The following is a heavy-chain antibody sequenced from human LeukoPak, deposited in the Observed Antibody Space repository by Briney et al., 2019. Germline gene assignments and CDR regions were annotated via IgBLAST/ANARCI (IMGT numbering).Heavy chain of an antibody. V-gene: IGHV4-4*07. Sequence: SETLSLTCTVSGGSISSYYWSWIRQPAGKGLEWIGRIYTSGSTNYNPSLKSRVTISVDTSKNQSSLKLSSVTAADTAVYYCASQYSSGSGYNWFDPWGQGTLVTVSS. D-gene: IGHD6-19*01. J-gene: IGHJ5*02. CDR2: IYTSGST. CDR3: ASQYSSGSGYNWFDP. CDR1: GGSISSYY.